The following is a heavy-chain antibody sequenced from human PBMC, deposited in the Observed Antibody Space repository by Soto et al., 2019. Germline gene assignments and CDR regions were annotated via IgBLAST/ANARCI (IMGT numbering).Heavy chain of an antibody. CDR1: GFTFSGSA. D-gene: IGHD5-12*01. J-gene: IGHJ4*02. CDR2: IRSKTNSYAT. Sequence: PGGSLRLSCAASGFTFSGSAMHWVRQASGKGLEWVGRIRSKTNSYATSYAASVNGRFTISRDDSKNTAFLQMNSLKTEDTAVYYCTSLPDSGFDRTGSPWGQGTLVTVSS. V-gene: IGHV3-73*01. CDR3: TSLPDSGFDRTGSP.